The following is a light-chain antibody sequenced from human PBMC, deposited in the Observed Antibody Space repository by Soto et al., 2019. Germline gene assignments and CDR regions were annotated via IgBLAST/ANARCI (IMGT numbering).Light chain of an antibody. CDR3: QQYGISPFT. CDR1: QFVSSTY. V-gene: IGKV3-20*01. Sequence: EMVLTQSPDTLSLSPGARVTLSCRASQFVSSTYLAWYQQRPGQAPRLLIYGASSRATGIPDRFSGGGSETDFTLTISRLESEDSAVYYCQQYGISPFTFGGGTKVDIK. CDR2: GAS. J-gene: IGKJ4*01.